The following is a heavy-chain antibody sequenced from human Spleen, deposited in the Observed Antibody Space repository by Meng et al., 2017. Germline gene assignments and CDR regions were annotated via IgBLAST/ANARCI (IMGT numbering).Heavy chain of an antibody. V-gene: IGHV4-34*01. D-gene: IGHD1-26*01. CDR2: INHSGST. CDR3: ARASTEYSGSYPLSFDY. Sequence: SETLSLTCAVYGGSFSGYYWSWIRQPPGKGLEWIGEINHSGSTNYNPSLKSRVTISVDTSKNQFSLKLSSVTAADTAVYYCARASTEYSGSYPLSFDYWGQGTLVTVSS. J-gene: IGHJ4*02. CDR1: GGSFSGYY.